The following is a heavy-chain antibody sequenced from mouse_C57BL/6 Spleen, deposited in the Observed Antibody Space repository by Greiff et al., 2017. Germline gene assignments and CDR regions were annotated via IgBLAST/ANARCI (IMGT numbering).Heavy chain of an antibody. J-gene: IGHJ2*01. CDR3: ARPLYGSSYLDY. CDR1: GYTFTSYW. Sequence: QVQLQQPGAELVMPGASVKLSCKASGYTFTSYWMHWVKQRPGQGLEWIGEIDPSDSYTNYNQQFKGKSTLTVDKSSSTAYMQLSSLTSEDSAVYYCARPLYGSSYLDYWGQGTTLTVSS. V-gene: IGHV1-69*01. D-gene: IGHD1-1*01. CDR2: IDPSDSYT.